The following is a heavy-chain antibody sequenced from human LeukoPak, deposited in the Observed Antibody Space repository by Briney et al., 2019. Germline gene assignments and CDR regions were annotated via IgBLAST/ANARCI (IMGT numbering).Heavy chain of an antibody. V-gene: IGHV1-2*02. Sequence: ASVKVSCKAPGYTFTGYYLHWVRQAPGQGLEWMGWINPNNGGTNYAQKLQGRVTMTRDTSITTAYMDLSSLRSDDTALYYCARVSKGYCGGYCYSDYWGQGTLVTVSS. CDR3: ARVSKGYCGGYCYSDY. J-gene: IGHJ4*02. D-gene: IGHD2-21*02. CDR2: INPNNGGT. CDR1: GYTFTGYY.